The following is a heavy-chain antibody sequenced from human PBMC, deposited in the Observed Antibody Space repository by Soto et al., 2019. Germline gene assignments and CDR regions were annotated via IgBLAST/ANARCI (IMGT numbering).Heavy chain of an antibody. CDR2: INPSGGRT. V-gene: IGHV1-46*01. Sequence: ASVKVSCKSSGYTFINYYVLWVRQAPGQGLEWMGMINPSGGRTTYPQKFQGRVTMTRDTSTSTVYVELSSLRSDDTAVFYCAREKASTSLLTHYYYAMDVWGQGTTVTVSS. J-gene: IGHJ6*02. CDR1: GYTFINYY. CDR3: AREKASTSLLTHYYYAMDV.